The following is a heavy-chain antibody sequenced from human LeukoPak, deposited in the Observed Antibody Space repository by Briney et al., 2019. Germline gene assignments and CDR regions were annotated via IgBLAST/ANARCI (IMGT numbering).Heavy chain of an antibody. J-gene: IGHJ3*02. V-gene: IGHV4-39*07. Sequence: SETLSLTCTVSGGSISSSSYYWGWIRQPPGKGLEWIGSIYYSGSTYYNPSLKSRVTMSVDTSKNQFSLKLSSVTAADTAVYYCARRRGDGASDIWGQGTMVIVSS. D-gene: IGHD3-10*01. CDR1: GGSISSSSYY. CDR2: IYYSGST. CDR3: ARRRGDGASDI.